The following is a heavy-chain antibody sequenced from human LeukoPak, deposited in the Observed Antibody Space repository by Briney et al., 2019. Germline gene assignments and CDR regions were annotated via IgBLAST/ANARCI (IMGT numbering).Heavy chain of an antibody. Sequence: GGALRLSRAVSGFTFSSYWMHLVRQAPGEGLVWVSRINSDGSSTSYADSVKGRFTISRDNAKNTLSLQMNSLRAEDTAVYYCARSRESGITKGFDYWGQGTLVTVSS. J-gene: IGHJ4*02. D-gene: IGHD1-26*01. CDR2: INSDGSST. V-gene: IGHV3-74*01. CDR3: ARSRESGITKGFDY. CDR1: GFTFSSYW.